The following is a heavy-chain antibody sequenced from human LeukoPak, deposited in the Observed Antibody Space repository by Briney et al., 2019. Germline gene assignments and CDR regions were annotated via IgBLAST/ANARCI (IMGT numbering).Heavy chain of an antibody. CDR3: TRAGPREYSSCDL. Sequence: SETLSLTCTVSGGSISGSFWSWIRQPPGKGLEWIGYIHYTGSGKYNPSLKSRVTLSVDTSKNQLSLRLTSVTAADTAMYYCTRAGPREYSSCDLWGQGTMVTVSS. J-gene: IGHJ3*01. D-gene: IGHD5-12*01. CDR1: GGSISGSF. CDR2: IHYTGSG. V-gene: IGHV4-59*01.